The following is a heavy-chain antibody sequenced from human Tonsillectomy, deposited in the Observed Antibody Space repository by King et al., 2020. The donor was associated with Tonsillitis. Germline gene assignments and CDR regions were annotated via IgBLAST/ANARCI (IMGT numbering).Heavy chain of an antibody. CDR3: ARESPQDIVLVPASFHYYYYGMDV. D-gene: IGHD2-2*01. V-gene: IGHV3-7*01. Sequence: VQLVESGGGLVQPGGSLRLSCAASGFTFSSYWMSWVRQAPGKGLEWVANIKQDGSEKYYVDSVKGRFTISRDNAKNSLYLQMNSLRAEDTAVYYCARESPQDIVLVPASFHYYYYGMDVWGQGTTVTVSS. CDR2: IKQDGSEK. CDR1: GFTFSSYW. J-gene: IGHJ6*02.